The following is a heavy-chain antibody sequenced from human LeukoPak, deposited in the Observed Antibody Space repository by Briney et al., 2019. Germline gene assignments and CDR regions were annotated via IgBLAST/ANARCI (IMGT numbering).Heavy chain of an antibody. CDR1: GFTFSSYE. Sequence: GGSLRLSCAASGFTFSSYEMNWVRQAPGKGLEWVSYISSSCSTIYYADSVKGRFTISRDNAKNSLYLQMNSLRAEDTAVYYCARDQIYGGNSDYWGQGTLVTVSS. V-gene: IGHV3-48*03. D-gene: IGHD4-23*01. CDR2: ISSSCSTI. CDR3: ARDQIYGGNSDY. J-gene: IGHJ4*02.